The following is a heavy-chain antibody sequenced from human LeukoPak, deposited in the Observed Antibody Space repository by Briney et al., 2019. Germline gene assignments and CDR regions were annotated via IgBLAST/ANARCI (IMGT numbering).Heavy chain of an antibody. Sequence: AGGSLRLPCAASGFTFSSYEMNWVRQAPGKGLECVSFISSSGNTIYYADSVKGRFTISRDNAKNSLYLQMNSLRAEDSAIYYCARDHGAYWGQGTLVTVSS. CDR2: ISSSGNTI. CDR3: ARDHGAY. J-gene: IGHJ4*02. V-gene: IGHV3-48*03. D-gene: IGHD3-10*01. CDR1: GFTFSSYE.